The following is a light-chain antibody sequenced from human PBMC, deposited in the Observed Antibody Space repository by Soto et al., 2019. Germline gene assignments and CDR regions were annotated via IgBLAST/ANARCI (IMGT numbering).Light chain of an antibody. Sequence: QSVLTQPPSASGTPGQRVTISCSGSSSNIGSNTVNWYHQLPGTAPKLLIFNNNHRPSGVPDRFSGSKAGTSASLAISGLQSEDEADYYCQSYDMSLNNHVFGTGTKLTVL. V-gene: IGLV1-44*01. CDR3: QSYDMSLNNHV. CDR2: NNN. CDR1: SSNIGSNT. J-gene: IGLJ1*01.